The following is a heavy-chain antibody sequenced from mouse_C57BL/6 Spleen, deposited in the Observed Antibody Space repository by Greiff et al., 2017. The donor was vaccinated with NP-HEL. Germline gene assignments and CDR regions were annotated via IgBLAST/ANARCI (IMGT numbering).Heavy chain of an antibody. CDR1: GYAFSSSW. J-gene: IGHJ2*01. D-gene: IGHD3-2*02. V-gene: IGHV1-82*01. CDR3: ARSGRTAQATYDY. CDR2: IYPGDGDT. Sequence: VQLQQSGPELVKPGASVKISCKASGYAFSSSWMNWVKQRPGKGLEWIGRIYPGDGDTNYNGKFKGKATLTADISSSTAYMQLSSLTSEDSAVYFWARSGRTAQATYDYWGQGTTLTVSA.